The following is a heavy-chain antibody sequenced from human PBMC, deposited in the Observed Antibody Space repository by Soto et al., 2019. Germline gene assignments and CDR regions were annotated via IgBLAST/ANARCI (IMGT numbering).Heavy chain of an antibody. J-gene: IGHJ6*02. Sequence: QVQLVQSGAEVKKPGASVKVSCKASGYTFTSYYMHWVRQAPGQGLEWMGIINPSGGSTSYAQKFQGRVTMPRDTSTSTVYMELSSLRSEDTAVYYCARSEEVTMIVVVAFGMDVWGQGTTVTVSS. D-gene: IGHD3-22*01. V-gene: IGHV1-46*01. CDR3: ARSEEVTMIVVVAFGMDV. CDR2: INPSGGST. CDR1: GYTFTSYY.